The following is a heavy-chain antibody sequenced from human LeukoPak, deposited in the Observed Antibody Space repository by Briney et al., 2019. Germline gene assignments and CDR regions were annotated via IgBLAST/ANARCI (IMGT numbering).Heavy chain of an antibody. Sequence: SETLSLTCTVSGGSISSSSYYWGWIRQPPGKGLEWIGSIYYSGSTYYNPSLKSRVTISVDTSKNQFSLKLSSVTAADTAVYYCARQNDFWSGYFDYWGQGTPVTVSS. J-gene: IGHJ4*02. CDR3: ARQNDFWSGYFDY. D-gene: IGHD3-3*01. CDR2: IYYSGST. V-gene: IGHV4-39*01. CDR1: GGSISSSSYY.